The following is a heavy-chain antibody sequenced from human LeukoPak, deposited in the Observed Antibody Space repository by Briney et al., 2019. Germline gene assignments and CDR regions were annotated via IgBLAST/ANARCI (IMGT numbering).Heavy chain of an antibody. CDR3: AKDNRRHYTSGPNPDSLH. Sequence: GGSLRLSCAGSGFIFNNYAMHWVRQPPGKGLEWVSGISWNSGSIDCADSVKGRFTISRGNAKNSLYLQMNSLRVEDTAFYYCAKDNRRHYTSGPNPDSLHWGQGALVTVSP. CDR1: GFIFNNYA. J-gene: IGHJ4*02. D-gene: IGHD6-19*01. CDR2: ISWNSGSI. V-gene: IGHV3-9*01.